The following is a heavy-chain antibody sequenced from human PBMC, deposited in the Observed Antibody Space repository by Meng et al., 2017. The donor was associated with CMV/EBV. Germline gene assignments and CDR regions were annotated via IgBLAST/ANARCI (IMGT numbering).Heavy chain of an antibody. Sequence: QVQLQQWAAGLLMPSETLSLTCTVAGGSISSYYWSWIRQPAGKGLEWIGRIYTSGSTNYNPSLKSRVTMSVDTSKNQLSLKLSSVTAADTAVYYCARSMVVAGDWFDPWGQGTLVTVSS. V-gene: IGHV4-59*10. CDR1: GGSISSYY. D-gene: IGHD2-15*01. CDR2: IYTSGST. CDR3: ARSMVVAGDWFDP. J-gene: IGHJ5*02.